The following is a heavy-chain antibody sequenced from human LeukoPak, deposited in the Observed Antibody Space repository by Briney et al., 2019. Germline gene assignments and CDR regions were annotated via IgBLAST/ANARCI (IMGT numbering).Heavy chain of an antibody. CDR2: INPNSGGT. CDR1: GYTFTGYY. Sequence: GASVKVSCKASGYTFTGYYMHWVRQAPGQGLKWMGWINPNSGGTNYAQKFQGRVTMTRDTSISTAYMELSRLRSDDTAVYYCARGDRQKYSSGCPDYWGQGTLVTVSS. V-gene: IGHV1-2*02. CDR3: ARGDRQKYSSGCPDY. D-gene: IGHD6-19*01. J-gene: IGHJ4*02.